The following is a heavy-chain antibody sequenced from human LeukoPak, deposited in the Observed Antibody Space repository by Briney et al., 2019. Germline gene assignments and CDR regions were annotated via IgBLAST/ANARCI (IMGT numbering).Heavy chain of an antibody. CDR2: INPNSGGT. J-gene: IGHJ6*02. CDR1: GYTFTCYY. D-gene: IGHD2-2*01. CDR3: AREYIVVVPAATYYYYGMDV. Sequence: ASVKVSCKASGYTFTCYYMHWVRQAPGQGLEWMGWINPNSGGTNYAQKFQGRVTMTRDTSISTAYMELSRLRSDDTAVYYCAREYIVVVPAATYYYYGMDVWGQGTTVTVSS. V-gene: IGHV1-2*02.